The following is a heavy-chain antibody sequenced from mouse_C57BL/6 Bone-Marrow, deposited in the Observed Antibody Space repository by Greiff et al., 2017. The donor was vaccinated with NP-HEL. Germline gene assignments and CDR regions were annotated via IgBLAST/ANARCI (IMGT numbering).Heavy chain of an antibody. CDR2: ISSGGSYT. CDR1: GFTFSSYG. Sequence: EVMLVESGGDLVKPGGSLKLSCAASGFTFSSYGMSWVRQTPDKRLEWVATISSGGSYTYYLYSVQGLFTISRDNAKNTLYLQMSSLKSEDTAMYYCARRCYGAWFAYWGQGTLVTVSA. D-gene: IGHD1-1*01. J-gene: IGHJ3*01. V-gene: IGHV5-6*02. CDR3: ARRCYGAWFAY.